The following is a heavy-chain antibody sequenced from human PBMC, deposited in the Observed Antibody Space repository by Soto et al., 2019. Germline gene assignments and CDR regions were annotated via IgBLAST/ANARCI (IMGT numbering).Heavy chain of an antibody. V-gene: IGHV4-39*01. Sequence: PSETLSLTCTVSGGSISSSSYYWGWIRQPPGKGLEWIGSIYYSGSTYYNPSLKSRVTISVDTSKNQFSLKLSSVTAADTAVYYCARPMVRGASYYYYGMDVWGQGTTVT. CDR3: ARPMVRGASYYYYGMDV. J-gene: IGHJ6*02. CDR2: IYYSGST. CDR1: GGSISSSSYY. D-gene: IGHD3-10*01.